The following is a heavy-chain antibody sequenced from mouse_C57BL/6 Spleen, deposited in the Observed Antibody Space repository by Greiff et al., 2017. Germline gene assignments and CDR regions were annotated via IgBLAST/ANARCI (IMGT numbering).Heavy chain of an antibody. CDR3: ASGGFYAMDY. CDR2: IYPSDSET. CDR1: GYTFTSYW. J-gene: IGHJ4*01. Sequence: QVQLQQPGAELVRPGSSVKLSCKASGYTFTSYWMDWVKQRPGQGLEWIGNIYPSDSETHYNQKFKDKATLTVDKSSSTAYMQLSSLTSEDSAVYYWASGGFYAMDYWGQGTSVTVSS. V-gene: IGHV1-61*01.